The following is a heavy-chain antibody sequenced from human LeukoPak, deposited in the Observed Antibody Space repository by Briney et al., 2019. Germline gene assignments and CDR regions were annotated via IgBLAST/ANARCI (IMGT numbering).Heavy chain of an antibody. D-gene: IGHD2-2*03. CDR3: ARAGGYCSSTSCAAGV. V-gene: IGHV3-21*01. CDR1: GFTFSSYS. CDR2: ISSSSSYI. J-gene: IGHJ4*02. Sequence: GGSLRLSCAASGFTFSSYSMNWVRQAPGKGLEWVSSISSSSSYIYYADSVKGRFTISRDNAKNSLYLQMNSLRAEDTAVYYCARAGGYCSSTSCAAGVWGQGILVTVSS.